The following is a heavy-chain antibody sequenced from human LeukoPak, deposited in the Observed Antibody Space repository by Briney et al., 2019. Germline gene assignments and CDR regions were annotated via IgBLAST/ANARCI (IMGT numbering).Heavy chain of an antibody. J-gene: IGHJ4*02. CDR1: GFTFSDYY. D-gene: IGHD3-22*01. CDR3: ARDQYYFDSSGYYYWWDY. CDR2: ISISSSYT. Sequence: PGGSLRLSCAASGFTFSDYYMSWIRQAPGKGLEWVSYISISSSYTNYADSVKGRFTISRDNAKNSLYLQMNSLRAEDTAMYYCARDQYYFDSSGYYYWWDYWGQGTLVTVSS. V-gene: IGHV3-11*05.